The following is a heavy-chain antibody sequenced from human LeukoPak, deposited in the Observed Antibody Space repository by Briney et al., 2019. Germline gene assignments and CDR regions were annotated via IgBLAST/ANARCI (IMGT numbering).Heavy chain of an antibody. CDR1: GYTFTGYY. CDR3: ASLDKGNDVVFDY. Sequence: ASVKVSCKASGYTFTGYYIHWVRQAPGQGLEWMGWVNPNSGGTNYAQKFQGRVTMTRDTSISTAYMELSRLRSDDTAVYYCASLDKGNDVVFDYWGQGTLVTVSS. V-gene: IGHV1-2*02. J-gene: IGHJ4*02. D-gene: IGHD1-1*01. CDR2: VNPNSGGT.